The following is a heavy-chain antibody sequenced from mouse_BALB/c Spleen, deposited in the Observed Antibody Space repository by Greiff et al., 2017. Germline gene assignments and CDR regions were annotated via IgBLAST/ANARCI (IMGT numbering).Heavy chain of an antibody. CDR3: ARGLGSMDY. CDR2: ISSGSSTI. V-gene: IGHV5-17*02. CDR1: GFTFSSFG. Sequence: EVKLMESGGGLVQPGGSRKLSCAASGFTFSSFGMHWVRQAPEKGLEWVAYISSGSSTIYYADTVKGRFTISRDNPKNTLFLQMTSLRSEDTAMYYCARGLGSMDYWGQGTSVTVSS. D-gene: IGHD3-1*01. J-gene: IGHJ4*01.